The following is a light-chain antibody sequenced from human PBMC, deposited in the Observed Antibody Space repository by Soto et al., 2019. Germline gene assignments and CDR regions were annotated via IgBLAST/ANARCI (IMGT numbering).Light chain of an antibody. CDR3: QQSYSTPWT. V-gene: IGKV1-39*01. CDR1: QSISSS. CDR2: AAS. J-gene: IGKJ1*01. Sequence: DIQMTQSPSSLSASVGDRVTITCRASQSISSSLNWYQQKPGKAPKLLVYAASNLQSGVPSRFSGSGSGTDFTLSISSLQPEDFATYYCQQSYSTPWTFGQGTKVDIK.